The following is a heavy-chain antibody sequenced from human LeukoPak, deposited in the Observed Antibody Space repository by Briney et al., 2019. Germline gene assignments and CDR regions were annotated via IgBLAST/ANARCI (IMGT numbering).Heavy chain of an antibody. CDR3: AASLQVSGSLRHFDY. CDR2: IYLGDSDT. D-gene: IGHD3-22*01. J-gene: IGHJ4*02. Sequence: GESLQISCKGSGYNFDTSWIAWVRQMPGKGLEWMGVIYLGDSDTTYSPSFQGQVTISADKSISTAYLQWTTLRASDTAMYYCAASLQVSGSLRHFDYWGQGTLVTVSS. V-gene: IGHV5-51*01. CDR1: GYNFDTSW.